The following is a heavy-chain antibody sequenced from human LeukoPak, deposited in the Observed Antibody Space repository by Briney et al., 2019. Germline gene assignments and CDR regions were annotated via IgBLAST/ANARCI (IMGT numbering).Heavy chain of an antibody. D-gene: IGHD2/OR15-2a*01. CDR3: ARDVFFRAHNWFDP. Sequence: PSETLSLTCTVSGGSISSHYWNWIRQPAGKGLEWIGRIYNTGSANYNPSLKSRVTMSLDTSRNQISLKLTSVTAADTAVYYCARDVFFRAHNWFDPWGQGTLVTVSS. V-gene: IGHV4-4*07. CDR2: IYNTGSA. CDR1: GGSISSHY. J-gene: IGHJ5*02.